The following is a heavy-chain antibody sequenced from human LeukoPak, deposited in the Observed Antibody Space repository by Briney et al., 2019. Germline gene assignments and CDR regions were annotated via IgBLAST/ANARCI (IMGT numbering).Heavy chain of an antibody. V-gene: IGHV1-69*13. CDR2: IIPFFGST. Sequence: ASVKVSCKASGGTFGSYAVSWVRQAPGQGLEWMGGIIPFFGSTNYAQKFQGRVTITADESTSTAYMELSSLRSEDTAVYYCARVAGGVPAAIRPYGMDVWGQGTTVTVSS. CDR3: ARVAGGVPAAIRPYGMDV. CDR1: GGTFGSYA. J-gene: IGHJ6*02. D-gene: IGHD2-2*01.